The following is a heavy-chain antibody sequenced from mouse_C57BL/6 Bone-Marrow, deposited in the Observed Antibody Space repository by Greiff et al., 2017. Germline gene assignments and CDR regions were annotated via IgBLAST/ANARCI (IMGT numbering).Heavy chain of an antibody. CDR2: IDPENGDP. Sequence: VQLQQSGAELVRPGASVKLSCTASGFNIKDDYMHWVKKRPEQGLEWIGWIDPENGDPEYASKFQGKATISADTSSNTAYLQLSSLTSEDTAVYYCTSYGSSYEAMDYWGQGTSVTVSS. D-gene: IGHD1-1*01. CDR3: TSYGSSYEAMDY. V-gene: IGHV14-4*01. CDR1: GFNIKDDY. J-gene: IGHJ4*01.